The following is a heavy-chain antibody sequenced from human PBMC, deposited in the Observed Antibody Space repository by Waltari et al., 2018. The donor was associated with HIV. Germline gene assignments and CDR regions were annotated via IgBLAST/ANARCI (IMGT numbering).Heavy chain of an antibody. CDR3: AGSVSGTVGYFDY. Sequence: QVRLQESGPGLVKPSETLSLTCDVSCCSVNSFYWSWIRHVPGKGREWIGYIDDTSVTDYKPSLKGRVTMSIQTSKNQFSLKLNSVTAADTAVYYCAGSVSGTVGYFDYWGPGTLVTVSS. V-gene: IGHV4-59*02. J-gene: IGHJ4*02. CDR1: CCSVNSFY. D-gene: IGHD6-19*01. CDR2: IDDTSVT.